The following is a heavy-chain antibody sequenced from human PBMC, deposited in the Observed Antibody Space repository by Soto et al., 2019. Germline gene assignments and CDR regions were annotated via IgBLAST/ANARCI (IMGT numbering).Heavy chain of an antibody. J-gene: IGHJ4*02. CDR1: GGIFSRYV. Sequence: SVKVSCKAPGGIFSRYVINWVRQAPGQRLEWMGGFNPILKTTNYAQKFQGRVTITADKSTSTTYMQLSSLTSEDTAVYYCARDDSGFSGSHYIDYFNYWGQGTLVTVSS. CDR2: FNPILKTT. V-gene: IGHV1-69*10. CDR3: ARDDSGFSGSHYIDYFNY. D-gene: IGHD1-26*01.